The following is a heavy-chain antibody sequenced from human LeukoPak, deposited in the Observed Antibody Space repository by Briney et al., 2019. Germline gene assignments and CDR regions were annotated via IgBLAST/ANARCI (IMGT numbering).Heavy chain of an antibody. CDR3: ARDSADSGSYYFYYYYMDV. D-gene: IGHD3-10*01. CDR1: GGSFSGYY. V-gene: IGHV4-34*01. J-gene: IGHJ6*03. CDR2: INHSGST. Sequence: SETLSLTCAVYGGSFSGYYWSWIRQPPGKGLEWIGEINHSGSTNYNPSLKSRVTISVDTSKNQFSLKLSSVTAADTAVYYCARDSADSGSYYFYYYYMDVWGKGTTVTISS.